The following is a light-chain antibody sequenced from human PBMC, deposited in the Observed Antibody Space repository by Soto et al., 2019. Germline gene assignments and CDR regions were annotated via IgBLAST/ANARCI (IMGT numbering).Light chain of an antibody. Sequence: EIGITQSPATLSVSPGERATLSCRASQSISSYLAWYQQKPGQDPRLLIYGATSRATGIPARFSGSGSGTEFTLTISSLQSEDFAVYYCQQYNNWPYTFGQGTKVDIK. V-gene: IGKV3-15*01. CDR1: QSISSY. CDR2: GAT. CDR3: QQYNNWPYT. J-gene: IGKJ2*01.